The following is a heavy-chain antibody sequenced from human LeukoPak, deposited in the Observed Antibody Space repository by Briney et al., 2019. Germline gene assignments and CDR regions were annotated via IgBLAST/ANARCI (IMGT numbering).Heavy chain of an antibody. CDR1: GFTFSRYW. D-gene: IGHD6-13*01. J-gene: IGHJ1*01. CDR3: ARGGSSWSGYFQH. CDR2: INSDGSDT. V-gene: IGHV3-74*03. Sequence: PGGSLRLSCAASGFTFSRYWMHWVRQAPGKGLVWVSRINSDGSDTTYVDSVKGRFTISRDNAKNTLYLQVNSLRAEDTAVYYCARGGSSWSGYFQHWGQGTLVTVSS.